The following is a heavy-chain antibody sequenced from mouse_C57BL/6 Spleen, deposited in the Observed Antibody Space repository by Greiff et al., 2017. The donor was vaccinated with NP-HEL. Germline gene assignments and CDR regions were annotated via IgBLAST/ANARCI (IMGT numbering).Heavy chain of an antibody. D-gene: IGHD1-1*01. Sequence: EVQRVESGGGLVKPGGSLKLSCAASGFTFSSYAMSWVRQTPEKRLEWVATISDGGSYTYYPDNVKGRFTISRDNAKNNLYLQMSHLKSEDTAMYYCASDYYGSNYWGQGTTLTVSS. CDR2: ISDGGSYT. V-gene: IGHV5-4*01. CDR1: GFTFSSYA. CDR3: ASDYYGSNY. J-gene: IGHJ2*01.